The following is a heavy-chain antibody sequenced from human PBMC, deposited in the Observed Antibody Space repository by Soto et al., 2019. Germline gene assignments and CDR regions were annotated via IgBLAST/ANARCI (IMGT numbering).Heavy chain of an antibody. D-gene: IGHD1-26*01. CDR3: ARWSAIVGVAEALDV. V-gene: IGHV1-18*01. J-gene: IGHJ3*01. CDR2: LSAYNGDT. Sequence: QVQLVQSGAEVKKPGASVRVSCKTSGYTFINYGITWVRQAPGQGLEWMGWLSAYNGDTSSSEKLQDRFTMTTDTSTNTVYMDLRTLTSDDTAVYYCARWSAIVGVAEALDVWGQATMVIVSS. CDR1: GYTFINYG.